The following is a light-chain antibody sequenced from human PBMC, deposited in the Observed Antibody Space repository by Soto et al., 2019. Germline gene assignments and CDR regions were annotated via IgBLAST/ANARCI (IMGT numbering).Light chain of an antibody. Sequence: QSALTQPRSVSGSPGQSVTISCTGTSNDIGAYKFVSWYQQHPGKAPKLMIYDVSKRPSGVPDRFSGSKSGTSASLAISGLRSEDEADYYCATWDDSLSGWVFGGGTKVTVL. CDR1: SNDIGAYKF. V-gene: IGLV2-11*01. CDR3: ATWDDSLSGWV. CDR2: DVS. J-gene: IGLJ3*02.